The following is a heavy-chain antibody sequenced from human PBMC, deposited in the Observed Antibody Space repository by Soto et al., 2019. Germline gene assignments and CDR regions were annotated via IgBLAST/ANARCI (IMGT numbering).Heavy chain of an antibody. CDR3: ARVPIFGVVIGGDYYYYRMDV. V-gene: IGHV6-1*01. D-gene: IGHD3-3*01. CDR2: TYYRSKWYN. J-gene: IGHJ6*02. Sequence: SQTLSLTCAISGDSVSSNSAAWNWIRQSPSRGLEWLGRTYYRSKWYNDYAVSVKSRITINPDTSKNQFSLQLNSVTPEDTAVYYCARVPIFGVVIGGDYYYYRMDVWGQGTTVTVSS. CDR1: GDSVSSNSAA.